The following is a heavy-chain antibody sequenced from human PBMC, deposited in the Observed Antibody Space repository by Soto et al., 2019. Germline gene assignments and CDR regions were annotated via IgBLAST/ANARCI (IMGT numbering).Heavy chain of an antibody. CDR1: GGSISSYY. D-gene: IGHD3-10*01. J-gene: IGHJ5*02. CDR3: ARSINP. Sequence: SETLSLTCTVSGGSISSYYWSWIRQPPGKGLEWIGYIYYSGSTYYNPSLKSRVTISVDTSKNQFSLKLSSVTAADTAVYYCARSINPWGQGTLVTVSS. CDR2: IYYSGST. V-gene: IGHV4-59*06.